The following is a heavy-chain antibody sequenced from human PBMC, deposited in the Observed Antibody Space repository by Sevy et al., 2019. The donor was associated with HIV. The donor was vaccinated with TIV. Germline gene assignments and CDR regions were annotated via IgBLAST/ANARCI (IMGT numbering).Heavy chain of an antibody. Sequence: GGSLRLSCAATGFTFSNYAMHWVRQAPGKGMEWVAIIWSDGAYQYHGDSVKGRFTISRDNSKNALYLQMNNVRVEDTAVYYCTRGGYYYDNAAYYALDSWGQGTLVTVSS. CDR1: GFTFSNYA. D-gene: IGHD3-22*01. V-gene: IGHV3-33*01. CDR2: IWSDGAYQ. J-gene: IGHJ4*02. CDR3: TRGGYYYDNAAYYALDS.